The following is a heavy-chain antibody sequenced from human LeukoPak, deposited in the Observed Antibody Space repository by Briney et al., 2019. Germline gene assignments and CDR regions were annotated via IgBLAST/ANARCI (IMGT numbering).Heavy chain of an antibody. Sequence: GGSLRLSCAASGFTVSSNYMSWVRQAPGKGLEWVSVIYSGGSTYYADSVKGRFTISRDNSKNTLYLQMNSLRAEDTAVYYCARSLAYQPLLYFDYWGQGTLVTVSS. D-gene: IGHD2-2*01. J-gene: IGHJ4*02. V-gene: IGHV3-53*01. CDR2: IYSGGST. CDR3: ARSLAYQPLLYFDY. CDR1: GFTVSSNY.